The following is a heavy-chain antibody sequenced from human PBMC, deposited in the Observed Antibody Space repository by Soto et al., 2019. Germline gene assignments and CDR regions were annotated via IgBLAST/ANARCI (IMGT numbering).Heavy chain of an antibody. J-gene: IGHJ4*02. CDR3: AKDREIVVVVAADADY. Sequence: EVQLLESGGGLVQPGGSLRLSCAASGFTFSSYAMSWVRQAPGKGLEWVSAISGSGGSTYYADSVKGRFTISRDNSKNTLDLQMNSRRAEDTCVYYCAKDREIVVVVAADADYWGQGTLVTVSS. CDR1: GFTFSSYA. V-gene: IGHV3-23*01. CDR2: ISGSGGST. D-gene: IGHD2-15*01.